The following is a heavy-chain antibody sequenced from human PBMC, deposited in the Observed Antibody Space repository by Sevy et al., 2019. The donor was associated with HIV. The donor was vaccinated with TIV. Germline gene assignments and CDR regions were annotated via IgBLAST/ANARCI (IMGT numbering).Heavy chain of an antibody. CDR1: GDSVSSNTAA. Sequence: SQTLSLTCAISGDSVSSNTAAWNSIRQSPSRGLEWLGRTYYRSKWFNDYAVSVISRISINPDTSKNLFSLQLNSVTPEDTAMYYCARDQSSVGSNWDSVAPADYGMDVWGQGTTVTVSS. J-gene: IGHJ6*02. V-gene: IGHV6-1*01. D-gene: IGHD2-2*01. CDR2: TYYRSKWFN. CDR3: ARDQSSVGSNWDSVAPADYGMDV.